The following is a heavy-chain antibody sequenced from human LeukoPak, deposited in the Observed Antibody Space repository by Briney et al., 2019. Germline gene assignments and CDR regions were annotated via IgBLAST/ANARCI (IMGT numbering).Heavy chain of an antibody. CDR2: IWYDGSNK. CDR3: ARDRVGYSYGYDY. CDR1: GFTFSSYG. V-gene: IGHV3-33*01. Sequence: QPGGSLRLSCAASGFTFSSYGMHWVRQAPGKGLERVAVIWYDGSNKYYADSVKGRFTISRDNSKNTLYLQMNSLRAEDTAVYYRARDRVGYSYGYDYWGQGTLVTVSS. D-gene: IGHD5-18*01. J-gene: IGHJ4*02.